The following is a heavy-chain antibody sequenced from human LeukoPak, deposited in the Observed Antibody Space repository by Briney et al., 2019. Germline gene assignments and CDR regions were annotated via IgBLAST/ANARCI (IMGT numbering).Heavy chain of an antibody. J-gene: IGHJ4*02. D-gene: IGHD6-19*01. CDR3: ARVGKNGWDFDH. CDR2: IKQDGSEK. Sequence: GGSLRLSCAASGFILGNAWMSWVRQAPGKGLEWVANIKQDGSEKYYVDSVKGRFTISRDNAKNSLYLQMNSLRAEDTAVYYCARVGKNGWDFDHWGQGTLVTVSS. CDR1: GFILGNAW. V-gene: IGHV3-7*01.